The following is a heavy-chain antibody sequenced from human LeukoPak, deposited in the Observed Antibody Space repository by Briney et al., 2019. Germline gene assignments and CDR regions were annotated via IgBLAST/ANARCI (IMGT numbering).Heavy chain of an antibody. J-gene: IGHJ4*02. Sequence: SETLSLTCAVSGGSISSGGYSWSWIRQPPGKGLEWIGYIYHSGSTYYNPSLKSRVTISVDTSKNQFSLKLSSVTAADTAVYYCARVSGHNYYGSGSYYGDFDYWGQGTLVTVSS. CDR2: IYHSGST. V-gene: IGHV4-30-2*01. CDR3: ARVSGHNYYGSGSYYGDFDY. D-gene: IGHD3-10*01. CDR1: GGSISSGGYS.